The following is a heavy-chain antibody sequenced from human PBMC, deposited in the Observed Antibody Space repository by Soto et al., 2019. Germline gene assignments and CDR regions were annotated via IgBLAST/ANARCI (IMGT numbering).Heavy chain of an antibody. CDR3: ARENSGDYYGSGSYPQGWFDP. D-gene: IGHD3-10*01. CDR2: IKQDGSEK. V-gene: IGHV3-7*03. CDR1: GFTFSSYW. Sequence: LRLSCAASGFTFSSYWISWVRQAPWKGLEWVANIKQDGSEKYYVDSVKGRFTISRDNAKNSLYLQMNSLRAEDTAVYYCARENSGDYYGSGSYPQGWFDPWGQGTLVTVSS. J-gene: IGHJ5*02.